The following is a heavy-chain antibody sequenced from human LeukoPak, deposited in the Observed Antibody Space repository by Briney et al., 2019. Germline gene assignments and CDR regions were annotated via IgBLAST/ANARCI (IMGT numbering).Heavy chain of an antibody. CDR1: GYTFTSYD. CDR3: ARGIRRASGYLLAY. D-gene: IGHD5-12*01. V-gene: IGHV1-8*01. CDR2: MNPNSGNT. Sequence: GASVKVSCKASGYTFTSYDINWVRQATGQGLEWMGWMNPNSGNTGYAQKFQGRVTMTRNTSISTAYMELSSLRSEDTAVYYCARGIRRASGYLLAYWGQGTLVTVSS. J-gene: IGHJ4*02.